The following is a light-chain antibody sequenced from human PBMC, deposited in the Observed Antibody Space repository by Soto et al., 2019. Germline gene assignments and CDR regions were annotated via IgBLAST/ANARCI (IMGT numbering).Light chain of an antibody. CDR2: GAS. Sequence: LPHSTATLALPLGAGVTLYCRASQTVSSNYLAWYQQKPGEAPRLLIYGASNRATGIPDRCSGSGSGTDFPLTISRLEPEDSAVYYCQQYGNSGAFGQGTKVDIK. V-gene: IGKV3-20*01. J-gene: IGKJ1*01. CDR3: QQYGNSGA. CDR1: QTVSSNY.